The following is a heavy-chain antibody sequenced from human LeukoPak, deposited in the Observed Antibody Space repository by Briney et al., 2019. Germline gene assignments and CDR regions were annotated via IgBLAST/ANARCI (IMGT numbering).Heavy chain of an antibody. CDR2: IHRDGNNI. J-gene: IGHJ6*02. V-gene: IGHV3-74*01. Sequence: GGSLRLSCVASGFTFDTYWMHWVRQAPGKGLVWVSRIHRDGNNINYADFVQGRFTVSRDNAKKTLYLQMHSLRVEDTAMYYCARGLRDRYGMDVWGQGTTVTVSS. CDR3: ARGLRDRYGMDV. CDR1: GFTFDTYW.